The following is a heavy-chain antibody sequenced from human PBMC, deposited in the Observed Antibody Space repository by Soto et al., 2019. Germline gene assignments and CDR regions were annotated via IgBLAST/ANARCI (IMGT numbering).Heavy chain of an antibody. D-gene: IGHD3-22*01. Sequence: SLTCTVSGGSVSSGSYYWSWIRQPPGKGLEWIGCIYYSGSTKYNPSLKSRVTISVDTSKNHFSLRLSSVTAADTAVYYCARWDYYDSSGYYLMYYGMDVWGQGTTVTVSS. CDR3: ARWDYYDSSGYYLMYYGMDV. CDR1: GGSVSSGSYY. V-gene: IGHV4-61*03. CDR2: IYYSGST. J-gene: IGHJ6*02.